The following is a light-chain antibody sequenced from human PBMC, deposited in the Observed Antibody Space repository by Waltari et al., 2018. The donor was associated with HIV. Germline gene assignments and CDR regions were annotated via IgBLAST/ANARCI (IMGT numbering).Light chain of an antibody. CDR3: QQYYSTPPIT. CDR1: QSVLYSSNNKNY. V-gene: IGKV4-1*01. J-gene: IGKJ3*01. CDR2: GAS. Sequence: DIVMTQSPDSLAVSLGERATINCKSSQSVLYSSNNKNYLAWYQQKPGQPPKLLIYGASTRESGVPDRFSGSGSGTDFTLTISSLQAEDVAVYYCQQYYSTPPITFGPGTKVEIK.